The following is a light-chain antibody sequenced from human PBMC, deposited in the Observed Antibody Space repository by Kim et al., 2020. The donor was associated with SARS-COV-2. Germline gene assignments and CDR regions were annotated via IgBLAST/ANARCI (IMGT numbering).Light chain of an antibody. Sequence: DINLTQYPTSLSASLGDTVTITCRASQGIHNFLAWFQQTPGKAPKSLIYASSTLDSGVPSKFSGFQSGTDFTLTISGLQPEDFATYYRQQYDDYPITFGQGTRLEIK. V-gene: IGKV1-16*02. CDR2: ASS. J-gene: IGKJ5*01. CDR3: QQYDDYPIT. CDR1: QGIHNF.